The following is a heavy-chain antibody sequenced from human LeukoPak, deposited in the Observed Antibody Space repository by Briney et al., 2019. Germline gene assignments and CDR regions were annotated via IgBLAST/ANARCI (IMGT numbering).Heavy chain of an antibody. V-gene: IGHV3-33*08. J-gene: IGHJ4*02. Sequence: PGGSLRLSCAASGFTFSSYGMHWVRQAPGKGLEWVAVIWYDGSNKYYADSVKGRFTISRDNSKNTLYLQMNSLRAEDTAVYYCARTLPSWIQLWSFDYWGQGTLVTVSS. D-gene: IGHD5-18*01. CDR1: GFTFSSYG. CDR3: ARTLPSWIQLWSFDY. CDR2: IWYDGSNK.